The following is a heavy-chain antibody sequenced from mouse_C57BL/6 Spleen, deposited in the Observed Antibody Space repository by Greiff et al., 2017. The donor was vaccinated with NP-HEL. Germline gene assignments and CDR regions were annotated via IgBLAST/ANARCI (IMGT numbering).Heavy chain of an antibody. CDR3: TRERDYYGSSYGD. J-gene: IGHJ2*01. CDR1: GYTFTDYE. D-gene: IGHD1-1*01. V-gene: IGHV1-15*01. CDR2: IDPETGGT. Sequence: QVQLQQSGAELVRPGASVTLSCKASGYTFTDYEMHWVKQTPVHGLEWIGAIDPETGGTAYNQKFKGKAILTADKSSSTAYMELRSLTSEDSAVYYCTRERDYYGSSYGDWGQGTTLTVSS.